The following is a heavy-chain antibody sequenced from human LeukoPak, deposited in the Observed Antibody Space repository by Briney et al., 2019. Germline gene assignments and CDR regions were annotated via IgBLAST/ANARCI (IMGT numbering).Heavy chain of an antibody. CDR3: ARDRGYDYVWGSYRYANWFDP. D-gene: IGHD3-16*02. J-gene: IGHJ5*02. CDR1: GYSISSGYY. CDR2: IYHSGST. Sequence: SETLSLTCTVSGYSISSGYYWGWIRQPPGKGLEWIGSIYHSGSTYYNPSLKSRVTISVDTSKNQFSLKLSSVTAADTAVYYCARDRGYDYVWGSYRYANWFDPWGQGTLVTVSS. V-gene: IGHV4-38-2*02.